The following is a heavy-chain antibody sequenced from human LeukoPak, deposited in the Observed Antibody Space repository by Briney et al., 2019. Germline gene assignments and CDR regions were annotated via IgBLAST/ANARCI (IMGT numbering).Heavy chain of an antibody. CDR2: INHSGST. CDR1: GGSFSGYY. Sequence: SETVSLTCAVYGGSFSGYYWSWIRQPPGKGLEWIGEINHSGSTNYNPSLKSRVTISVDTSKNQFSLKLSSVTAADTAVYYCAVDYDILTGIDYWGQGTLVTVSS. J-gene: IGHJ4*02. D-gene: IGHD3-9*01. CDR3: AVDYDILTGIDY. V-gene: IGHV4-34*01.